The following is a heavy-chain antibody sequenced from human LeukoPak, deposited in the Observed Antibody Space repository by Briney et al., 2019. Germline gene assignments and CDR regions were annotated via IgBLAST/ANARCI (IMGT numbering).Heavy chain of an antibody. CDR1: GYTFTSYG. CDR3: ARGVRGYCSSTSCYVFDY. Sequence: ASVKVSCKASGYTFTSYGISWVRQAPGQGLEWMGWVSAYNGNTNYAQKPQGRVTMTTDTSTSTAYMELRSLRSDDTAVYYCARGVRGYCSSTSCYVFDYWGQGTLVTASS. CDR2: VSAYNGNT. V-gene: IGHV1-18*01. J-gene: IGHJ4*02. D-gene: IGHD2-2*01.